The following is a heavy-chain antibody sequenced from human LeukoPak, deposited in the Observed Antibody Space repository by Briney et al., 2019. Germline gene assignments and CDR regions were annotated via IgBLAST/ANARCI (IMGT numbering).Heavy chain of an antibody. V-gene: IGHV3-23*01. CDR3: TRVKYYYDSSGYYPFDY. J-gene: IGHJ4*02. CDR2: ISGSGGST. Sequence: GGSLRLSCAASGFTFSSYAMSWVRQAPGKGLEWVSSISGSGGSTDYADSVKGRFTISRDNSKNTLYLQMNSLKTEDTAVYYCTRVKYYYDSSGYYPFDYWGQGTLVTVSS. CDR1: GFTFSSYA. D-gene: IGHD3-22*01.